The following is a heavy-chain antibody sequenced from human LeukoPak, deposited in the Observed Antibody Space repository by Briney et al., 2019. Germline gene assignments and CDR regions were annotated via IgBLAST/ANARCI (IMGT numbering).Heavy chain of an antibody. V-gene: IGHV4-34*01. J-gene: IGHJ4*02. Sequence: SETLSLTCAVYGGSFSGYYRSWIRQPPGKGLEWIGEINHSGSTNYNPSLKSRVTISVDTSKNQFSLKLSSVTAADTAVYYCASRGDYGSWYYFDYWGQGTLVTVSS. CDR1: GGSFSGYY. CDR2: INHSGST. D-gene: IGHD4-17*01. CDR3: ASRGDYGSWYYFDY.